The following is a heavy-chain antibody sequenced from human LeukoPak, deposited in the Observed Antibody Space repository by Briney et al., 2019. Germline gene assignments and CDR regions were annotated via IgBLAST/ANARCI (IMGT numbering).Heavy chain of an antibody. CDR2: INPSGGST. CDR1: GYTFTSYY. CDR3: ARGGDRDREDY. Sequence: ASVKVSCKASGYTFTSYYMHWVRQAPGQGLEWMGIINPSGGSTSYAQKFQGRVTITADKSTSTAYMELSSLRSEDTAVYYCARGGDRDREDYWGQGTLVTVSS. V-gene: IGHV1-46*01. D-gene: IGHD3-10*01. J-gene: IGHJ4*02.